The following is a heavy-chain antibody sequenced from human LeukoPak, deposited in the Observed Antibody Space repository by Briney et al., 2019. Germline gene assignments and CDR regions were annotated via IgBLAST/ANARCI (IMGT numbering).Heavy chain of an antibody. CDR1: GGSFSGYY. D-gene: IGHD3-22*01. CDR2: INHSGST. V-gene: IGHV4-34*01. CDR3: ARGRMVINL. J-gene: IGHJ4*02. Sequence: ASETLSLTCAVYGGSFSGYYWSWIRQPPGKGLEWIGEINHSGSTNYNPSLKSRVTISLDTSKNQFSLKLSSVTAADTAVHYCARGRMVINLWGQGTLVTVSS.